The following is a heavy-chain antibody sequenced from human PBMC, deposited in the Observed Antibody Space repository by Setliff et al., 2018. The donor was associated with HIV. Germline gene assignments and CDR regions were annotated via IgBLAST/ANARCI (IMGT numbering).Heavy chain of an antibody. CDR3: ARGRKSYYDSSGYYYFDY. CDR2: INTSGST. J-gene: IGHJ4*02. D-gene: IGHD3-22*01. CDR1: GGSISTYY. V-gene: IGHV4-4*07. Sequence: SETLSLTCTVSGGSISTYYWSWIRQPAGKGLEWIGRINTSGSTNYNPSLKSRVAMSVDTSKNQFSLKVTSVTAADTAVYYCARGRKSYYDSSGYYYFDYWGQGTLVTVSS.